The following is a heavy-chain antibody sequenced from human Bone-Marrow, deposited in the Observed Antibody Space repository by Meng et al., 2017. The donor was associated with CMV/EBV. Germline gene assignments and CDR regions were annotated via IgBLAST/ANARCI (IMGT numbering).Heavy chain of an antibody. CDR1: GFPFSTYS. V-gene: IGHV3-74*01. D-gene: IGHD1-26*01. J-gene: IGHJ4*02. CDR3: ARDKWELYFDY. CDR2: IMYAGRTT. Sequence: SCSSSGFPFSTYSMHWVRQVPGKGLVWVSHIMYAGRTTNYADSVKVRFTVSRDNAKNTLYLQMNSLRAEDTAVYYCARDKWELYFDYWGQGALVTVSS.